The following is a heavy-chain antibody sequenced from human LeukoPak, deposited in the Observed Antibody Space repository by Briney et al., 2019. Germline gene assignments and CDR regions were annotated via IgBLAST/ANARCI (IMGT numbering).Heavy chain of an antibody. D-gene: IGHD1/OR15-1a*01. J-gene: IGHJ4*02. Sequence: GALRLSCAASGFTFSSYSMNWVRQAPGKGLEWVSSISSSSSYIYYADSVKGRFTISRDNAKNSLYLQMNSLRAEDTAVYYCAEGTKPVMTIPDYWGQGILVTVSS. V-gene: IGHV3-21*01. CDR1: GFTFSSYS. CDR3: AEGTKPVMTIPDY. CDR2: ISSSSSYI.